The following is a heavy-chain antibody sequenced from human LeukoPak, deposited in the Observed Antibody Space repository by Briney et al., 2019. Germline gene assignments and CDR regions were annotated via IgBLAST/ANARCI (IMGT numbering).Heavy chain of an antibody. CDR3: ARGRKSIRGYFDWL. D-gene: IGHD3-9*01. Sequence: ASVNVSFKASGYTFTSYDINWVRQATGQGLEWMGWMNPNSGNTGYAQKFQGRVTMTRNTSISTAYMELSSLRSEDTAVYYCARGRKSIRGYFDWLWGQGTLVTVSS. CDR1: GYTFTSYD. J-gene: IGHJ4*02. CDR2: MNPNSGNT. V-gene: IGHV1-8*01.